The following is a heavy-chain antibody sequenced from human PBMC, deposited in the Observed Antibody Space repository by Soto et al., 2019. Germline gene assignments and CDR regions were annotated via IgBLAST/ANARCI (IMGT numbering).Heavy chain of an antibody. J-gene: IGHJ4*02. CDR2: INHSGST. V-gene: IGHV4-34*01. D-gene: IGHD3-9*01. CDR3: ARDKMTGLFDY. Sequence: HSETLALSCAACGGSFCGYDWTWIRQPPGTGLEWIGEINHSGSTNYNPSLKSRVTISVDTSKNQFSLKLTSVTAADTAVYYCARDKMTGLFDYWGQGTLVTVSS. CDR1: GGSFCGYD.